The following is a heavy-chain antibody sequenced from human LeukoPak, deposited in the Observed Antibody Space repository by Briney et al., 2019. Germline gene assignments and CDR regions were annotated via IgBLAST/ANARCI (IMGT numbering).Heavy chain of an antibody. D-gene: IGHD2-2*01. CDR2: ISGSGGST. CDR3: AKDDEDSSSSDY. V-gene: IGHV3-23*01. Sequence: GGSLRLSCAASGFTFSSYAMSWVRQAPGKGLEWVSAISGSGGSTYYADSVKGWFTISRDNSKNTLYLQMNSLRAEDTAVYYCAKDDEDSSSSDYWGQGTLVTVSS. CDR1: GFTFSSYA. J-gene: IGHJ4*02.